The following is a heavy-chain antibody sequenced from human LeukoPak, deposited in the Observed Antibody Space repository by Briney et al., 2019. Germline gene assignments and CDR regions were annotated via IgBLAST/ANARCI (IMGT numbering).Heavy chain of an antibody. J-gene: IGHJ5*02. CDR3: ANENWFDP. CDR1: GYSSTIFA. Sequence: ASVKVSCKPPGYSSTIFAMRWVRHAPERRLGWVGWINTKAGHPTYAQCFTGRFVFSLDTSVSTAYLQISSLKAEDTAVYYCANENWFDPWGQGTLVTVSS. CDR2: INTKAGHP. V-gene: IGHV7-4-1*02.